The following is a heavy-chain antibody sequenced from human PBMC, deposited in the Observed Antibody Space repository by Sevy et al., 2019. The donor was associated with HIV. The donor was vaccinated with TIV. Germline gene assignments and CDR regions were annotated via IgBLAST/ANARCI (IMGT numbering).Heavy chain of an antibody. Sequence: SLKISCAASGFTFSSYAMHWVRQAPGKGLEWVAVISYDGSNKYYADSVKGRFTISRDNSKNTLYLQMNSLRAEDTAVYYCARARYCSGGSCTAEYFQHWGQGTLVTVSS. D-gene: IGHD2-15*01. CDR2: ISYDGSNK. V-gene: IGHV3-30*04. CDR1: GFTFSSYA. J-gene: IGHJ1*01. CDR3: ARARYCSGGSCTAEYFQH.